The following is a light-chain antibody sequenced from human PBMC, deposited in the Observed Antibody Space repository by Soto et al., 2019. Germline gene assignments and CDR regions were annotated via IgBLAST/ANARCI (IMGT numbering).Light chain of an antibody. V-gene: IGLV2-14*03. Sequence: QSALTQPASVSGSPGQSITISCTGTSSDVGDYDYVSWYQQHPGKAPKLMIYHVTFRPSAVSTRYYVSKSGNSASLTISGLQADDEADYYCCSLTTSHTYVFGRGTKGTVL. J-gene: IGLJ1*01. CDR2: HVT. CDR3: CSLTTSHTYV. CDR1: SSDVGDYDY.